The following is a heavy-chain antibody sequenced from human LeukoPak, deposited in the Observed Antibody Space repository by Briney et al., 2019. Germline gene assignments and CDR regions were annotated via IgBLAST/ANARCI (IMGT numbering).Heavy chain of an antibody. CDR2: ISGSGGST. J-gene: IGHJ4*02. Sequence: PGGSLRLSCAASGFTFSSYAMSWVRQAPGKGLEWVSAISGSGGSTYYADSVKGRFTISRDNSKNTLYLQMNSLRAEDTAVYYRAKDLMGATLFFDYWGQGTLVTVSS. D-gene: IGHD1-26*01. V-gene: IGHV3-23*01. CDR1: GFTFSSYA. CDR3: AKDLMGATLFFDY.